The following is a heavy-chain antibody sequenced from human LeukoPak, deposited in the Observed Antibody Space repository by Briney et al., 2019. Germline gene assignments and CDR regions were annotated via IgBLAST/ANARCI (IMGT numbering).Heavy chain of an antibody. CDR1: GFTFSSYA. CDR2: ISGSGGST. Sequence: TGGSLRLSCAASGFTFSSYAMSWVRQAPGKGLEWVSAISGSGGSTYYADSVKGRFTFSRDNSKNTLYLQMNSLRAEDTAVYYCAKDVMRIVVVPGASDYWGQGTLVTVSS. CDR3: AKDVMRIVVVPGASDY. D-gene: IGHD2-2*01. V-gene: IGHV3-23*01. J-gene: IGHJ4*02.